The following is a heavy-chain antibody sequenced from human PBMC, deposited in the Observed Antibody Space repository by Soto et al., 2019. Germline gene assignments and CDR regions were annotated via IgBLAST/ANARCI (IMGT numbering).Heavy chain of an antibody. D-gene: IGHD3-10*01. Sequence: QVQLQASGPGLVEPSQTLSLTCTVSGGSISSGGYYWSWIRQHPGKGLEWIGYIYYSGSTYYNPSLKRRVTISVDTSKNQFSLKLSSVTAADTAVYYCAREATMVRGPGWFDPWGQGTLVTVSS. CDR2: IYYSGST. J-gene: IGHJ5*02. CDR1: GGSISSGGYY. CDR3: AREATMVRGPGWFDP. V-gene: IGHV4-31*03.